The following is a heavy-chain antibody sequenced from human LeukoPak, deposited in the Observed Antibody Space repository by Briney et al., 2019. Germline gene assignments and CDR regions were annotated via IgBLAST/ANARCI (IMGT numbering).Heavy chain of an antibody. Sequence: GGSLRLSCAASGFTFSSYGMHWVRQAPGKGLEWVAFIRYDGSNKYYADSVKGRFTISRDNSKNTLYLQMNSLRGEDTAVYYCASEYSRSSWAPVDYWAREPWSPSPQ. V-gene: IGHV3-30*02. J-gene: IGHJ4*02. CDR3: ASEYSRSSWAPVDY. CDR1: GFTFSSYG. D-gene: IGHD6-6*01. CDR2: IRYDGSNK.